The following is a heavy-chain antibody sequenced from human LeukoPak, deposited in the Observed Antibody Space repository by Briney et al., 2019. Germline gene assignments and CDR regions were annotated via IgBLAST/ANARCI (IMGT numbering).Heavy chain of an antibody. Sequence: PSETLSLTCTVSGGSISSYYWSWIRQPPGKGLEWIGYIYYSGSTDYNPSLKSRVTISVDTSKNQFSLKLSSVTAADTAVYYCARSWHRWPLGYWGQGTLVTVSS. CDR3: ARSWHRWPLGY. D-gene: IGHD4-23*01. CDR2: IYYSGST. J-gene: IGHJ4*02. V-gene: IGHV4-59*01. CDR1: GGSISSYY.